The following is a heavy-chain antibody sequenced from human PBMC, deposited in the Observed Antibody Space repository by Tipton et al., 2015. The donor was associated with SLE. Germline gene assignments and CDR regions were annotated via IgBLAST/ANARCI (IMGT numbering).Heavy chain of an antibody. CDR1: GYTFTSYG. CDR3: ARDPHSSSWHEGMDV. CDR2: ISAYNGNT. V-gene: IGHV1-18*01. Sequence: SGASVKVSCKASGYTFTSYGISWVRQAPGQGLEWMGWISAYNGNTNYAQKLQGRVTMTTDTSTSTAYMELRSLRSDDTAVYYCARDPHSSSWHEGMDVWGQGTTVTVSS. D-gene: IGHD6-13*01. J-gene: IGHJ6*02.